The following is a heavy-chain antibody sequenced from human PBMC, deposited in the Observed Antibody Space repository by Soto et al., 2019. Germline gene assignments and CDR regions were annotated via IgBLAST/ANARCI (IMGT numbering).Heavy chain of an antibody. CDR3: ARHPGYYDILTGYTTYYFDY. D-gene: IGHD3-9*01. CDR2: IYYRGNT. V-gene: IGHV4-59*08. CDR1: GGSIGTYY. Sequence: PSETLSLTCTVSGGSIGTYYWSWIRQPPGKGLEWIGYIYYRGNTNYNPSLKSRVTISPDTPKNQFSLKLSSVTAADTAVYYCARHPGYYDILTGYTTYYFDYWGQG. J-gene: IGHJ4*02.